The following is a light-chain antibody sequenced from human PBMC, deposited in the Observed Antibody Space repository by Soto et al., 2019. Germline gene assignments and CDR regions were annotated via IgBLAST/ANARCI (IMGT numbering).Light chain of an antibody. CDR1: TNDIGGYNY. Sequence: QSALTQPASVSGSPGQSITISCSGTTNDIGGYNYVSWYQHHPGKGPTVIIYEVRNRPSGVSNCVSGSKSGNTASLTITGLQAVDDADYYCCSNTISATLVFGGGTQLTVL. J-gene: IGLJ3*02. V-gene: IGLV2-14*01. CDR2: EVR. CDR3: CSNTISATLV.